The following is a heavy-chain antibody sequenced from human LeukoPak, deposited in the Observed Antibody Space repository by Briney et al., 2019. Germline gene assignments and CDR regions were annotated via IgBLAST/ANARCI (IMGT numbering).Heavy chain of an antibody. CDR2: IYYSGGT. D-gene: IGHD4-11*01. V-gene: IGHV4-59*01. J-gene: IGHJ4*02. CDR3: ARVRPNDYSNYFDY. CDR1: GGSISNYY. Sequence: SETLSLTCTVSGGSISNYYWGWIRQPPGKGLECIGYIYYSGGTNYNPSLKSRVTISVDTSKNQFSLKLDSVTAADTAVYYCARVRPNDYSNYFDYWGQGTLVTVSS.